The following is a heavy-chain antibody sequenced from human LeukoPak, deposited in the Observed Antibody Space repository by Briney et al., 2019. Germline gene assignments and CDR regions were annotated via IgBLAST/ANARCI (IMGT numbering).Heavy chain of an antibody. CDR3: TTGIRGD. Sequence: GGSLRLSCAASGFIVTNAWMNWVRQAPGKGLEWVGCIQSKTDGGKTDYAAPVKGRFTISGDDSKNTLYLQMNSLKTEDTAIYYCTTGIRGDWGQGTLVTVSS. J-gene: IGHJ4*02. D-gene: IGHD3-3*02. CDR1: GFIVTNAW. V-gene: IGHV3-15*07. CDR2: IQSKTDGGKT.